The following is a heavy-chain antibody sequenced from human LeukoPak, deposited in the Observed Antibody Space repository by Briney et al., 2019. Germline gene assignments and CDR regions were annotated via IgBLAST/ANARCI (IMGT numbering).Heavy chain of an antibody. J-gene: IGHJ4*02. CDR1: GGSISSSSTYF. D-gene: IGHD5-12*01. CDR3: ARHLSLDIVATTPFGY. Sequence: SETLSLTCTVSGGSISSSSTYFWGWIRQPPGKGLEWIGSIFYSGTTYYTPSLKSRVTMSVDTSKNQFSLKLSSVTAADTAVYYCARHLSLDIVATTPFGYWGQGTLVTVSS. V-gene: IGHV4-39*01. CDR2: IFYSGTT.